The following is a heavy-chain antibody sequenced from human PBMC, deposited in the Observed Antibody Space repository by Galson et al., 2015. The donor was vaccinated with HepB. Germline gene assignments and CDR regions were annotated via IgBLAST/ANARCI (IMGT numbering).Heavy chain of an antibody. V-gene: IGHV3-23*01. CDR3: AKDLGAPPGGPGGGY. J-gene: IGHJ4*02. CDR1: GFTFSSSA. D-gene: IGHD1-26*01. Sequence: SLRLSCAASGFTFSSSAMTWVRQAPGKGLEWVSTISDSGDTTYYADSVKSRFTISRDISKNTLYLQMSSLRAEDTAVYYCAKDLGAPPGGPGGGYWGQGTLVTVSS. CDR2: ISDSGDTT.